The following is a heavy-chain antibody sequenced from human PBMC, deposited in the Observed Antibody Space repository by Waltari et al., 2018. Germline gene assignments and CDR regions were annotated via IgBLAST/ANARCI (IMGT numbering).Heavy chain of an antibody. V-gene: IGHV3-7*01. J-gene: IGHJ4*02. D-gene: IGHD6-13*01. CDR1: GLSFSNYW. Sequence: EVQLVESGGGLAQPGGSLRLSCAASGLSFSNYWMTWVRQASGKGPEWVANIKQDGSEKYDMDSVKGRFTISRDNAKNSLYLQMNNLRVEDTAVYYCTRGGRDSSWYWRDWGQGTSVTVSS. CDR3: TRGGRDSSWYWRD. CDR2: IKQDGSEK.